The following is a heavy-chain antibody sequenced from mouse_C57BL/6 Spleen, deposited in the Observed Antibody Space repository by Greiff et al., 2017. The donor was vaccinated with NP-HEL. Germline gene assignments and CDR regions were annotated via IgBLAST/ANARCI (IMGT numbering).Heavy chain of an antibody. Sequence: QVQLKESGAELVRPGASVTLSCKASGYTFTDYEMHWVKQTPVHGLEWIGAIDPETGGTAYNQKFKGKAILTADKSSSTAYMELRSLTSEDAAVYYCTRSLTTVGAMDYWGQGTSVTVSS. CDR1: GYTFTDYE. CDR2: IDPETGGT. D-gene: IGHD1-1*01. V-gene: IGHV1-15*01. CDR3: TRSLTTVGAMDY. J-gene: IGHJ4*01.